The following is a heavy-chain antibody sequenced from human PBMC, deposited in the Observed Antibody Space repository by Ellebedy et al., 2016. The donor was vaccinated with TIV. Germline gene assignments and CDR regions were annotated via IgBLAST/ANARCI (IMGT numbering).Heavy chain of an antibody. CDR2: ISAYNGNT. CDR1: GYTFSSYG. D-gene: IGHD6-19*01. Sequence: AASVKVSCKASGYTFSSYGMSWLRQAPGQGLEWMGWISAYNGNTNYAQKLQGRVTMTTDTSTSTAYMELRSLRSDDTAVYYCARGSSGWMAIDYWGQGTLVTVSS. CDR3: ARGSSGWMAIDY. J-gene: IGHJ4*02. V-gene: IGHV1-18*01.